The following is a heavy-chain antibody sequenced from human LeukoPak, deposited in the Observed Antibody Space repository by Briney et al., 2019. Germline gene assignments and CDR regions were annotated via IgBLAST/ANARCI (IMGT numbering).Heavy chain of an antibody. CDR2: IYPGDSDT. CDR3: ARHQYSSSWYGSWFDP. J-gene: IGHJ5*02. V-gene: IGHV5-51*01. CDR1: GYSFTSYW. Sequence: GESLKISCKGSGYSFTSYWIGWVRQMPGKGLEWMGIIYPGDSDTRYSPSFQGQVTISADKSISTAYLQWSSLKASDTAMYYCARHQYSSSWYGSWFDPWGQETLVTVSS. D-gene: IGHD6-13*01.